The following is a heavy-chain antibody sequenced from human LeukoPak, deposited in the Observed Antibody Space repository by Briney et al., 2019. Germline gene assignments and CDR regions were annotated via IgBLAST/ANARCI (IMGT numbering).Heavy chain of an antibody. CDR1: GYSISSGYY. CDR2: IYHSGST. J-gene: IGHJ4*02. Sequence: PSETLSLTCAVSGYSISSGYYWGWIRQPPGKGLEWIGSIYHSGSTYYNPSLKSRVTISVDTSKNQFSLKLSSVTAADTAVYYCARLAYFWRGYSYYFDYWGQGILVTVSS. V-gene: IGHV4-38-2*01. D-gene: IGHD3-3*01. CDR3: ARLAYFWRGYSYYFDY.